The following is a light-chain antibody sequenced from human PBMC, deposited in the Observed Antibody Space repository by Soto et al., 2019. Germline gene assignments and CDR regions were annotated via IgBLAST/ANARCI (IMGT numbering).Light chain of an antibody. CDR1: QSVSSY. CDR3: QEYLQWPPGM. V-gene: IGKV3-15*01. CDR2: DTS. J-gene: IGKJ1*01. Sequence: EIVLTQSRATLSLSPGGRSTICCRASQSVSSYLAWYQQRPGQVPRLLXYDTSTRAPGISARFSGSGSGTEFTPTISTLQSEDFAVYYCQEYLQWPPGMFGQGTKVDIK.